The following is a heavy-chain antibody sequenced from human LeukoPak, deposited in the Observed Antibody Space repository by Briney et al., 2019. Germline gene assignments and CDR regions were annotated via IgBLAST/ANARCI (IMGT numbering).Heavy chain of an antibody. J-gene: IGHJ4*02. Sequence: PGGSLRLSCAASGFTFSDYYMSWIRQAPGKGLEWVSYISSSGSTIYYADSVKGRFTISRDNAKNSLYLQMNSLRGEDTAVYYCARAPDTAMVAFDYWGQGTLVTVSS. D-gene: IGHD5-18*01. CDR3: ARAPDTAMVAFDY. CDR2: ISSSGSTI. V-gene: IGHV3-11*04. CDR1: GFTFSDYY.